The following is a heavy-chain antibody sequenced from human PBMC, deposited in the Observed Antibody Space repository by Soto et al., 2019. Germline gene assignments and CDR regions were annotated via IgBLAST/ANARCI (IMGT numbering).Heavy chain of an antibody. Sequence: QVQLVQSGAEVKKPGASVKVSCKASGYTFTSYYMHWVRQAPGQGLEWMGIINPSGGSTSYAQKFQGRVTMTRDTSTSTVYMELSSLRSEDTAVYYCARDQAGIEARPSELGDLDYYYGMDVW. CDR1: GYTFTSYY. J-gene: IGHJ6*01. D-gene: IGHD6-6*01. V-gene: IGHV1-46*01. CDR3: ARDQAGIEARPSELGDLDYYYGMDV. CDR2: INPSGGST.